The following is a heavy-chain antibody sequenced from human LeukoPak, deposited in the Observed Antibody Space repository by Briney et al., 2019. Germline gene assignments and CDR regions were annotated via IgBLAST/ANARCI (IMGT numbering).Heavy chain of an antibody. V-gene: IGHV3-11*01. J-gene: IGHJ4*02. CDR2: ISSSGSTI. CDR3: ARDSSGLENLIPEFDY. D-gene: IGHD6-19*01. Sequence: GGSLRLSCAASGFTFSDYYMSWIRQAPGKGLEWVSYISSSGSTIYYADSVKGRFTISRDNAKNSLYLQMNSLRAEDTAVYYCARDSSGLENLIPEFDYWGQGTLVTVSS. CDR1: GFTFSDYY.